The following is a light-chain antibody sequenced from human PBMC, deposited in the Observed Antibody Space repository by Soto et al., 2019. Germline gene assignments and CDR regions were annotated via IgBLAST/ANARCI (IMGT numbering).Light chain of an antibody. CDR2: DAS. CDR3: ETPSIWTPFT. V-gene: IGKV3-11*01. Sequence: IVLTQSPATLSLSLGERATLSCRASQSVSSYLAWYQQKPGQAPRLLIYDASNRATGIPARFSGSGSGTDFTLTISSLEPEDFAVDYSETPSIWTPFTFDPWTQLEIK. CDR1: QSVSSY. J-gene: IGKJ5*01.